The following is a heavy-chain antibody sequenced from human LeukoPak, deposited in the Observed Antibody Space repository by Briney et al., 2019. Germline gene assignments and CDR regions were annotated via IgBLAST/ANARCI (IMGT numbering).Heavy chain of an antibody. V-gene: IGHV3-64*01. J-gene: IGHJ4*02. CDR3: AKYRNPDDYGDYVSFSPHAFDI. CDR2: ISSNGGST. CDR1: GFTFSSYA. D-gene: IGHD4-17*01. Sequence: GGSLRLSCAASGFTFSSYAMHWVRQAPGKGLEYVSAISSNGGSTYYANSVKGRFTISRDNSKNTLYLQMNSLRVEDTAVYYCAKYRNPDDYGDYVSFSPHAFDIWGQGTLVTVSS.